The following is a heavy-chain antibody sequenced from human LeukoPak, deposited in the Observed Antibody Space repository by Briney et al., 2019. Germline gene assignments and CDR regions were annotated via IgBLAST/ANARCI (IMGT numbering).Heavy chain of an antibody. J-gene: IGHJ3*02. CDR2: IYYSGST. CDR1: GGSISSYY. Sequence: SETLSLTCTVPGGSISSYYWSWIRQPPGKGLEWIGYIYYSGSTNYNPSLKSRVTISVDTSKNQFSLELSSVTAADTAVYYCARVGYDSSGYPNDAFDIWGQGTMVAVSS. D-gene: IGHD3-22*01. CDR3: ARVGYDSSGYPNDAFDI. V-gene: IGHV4-59*01.